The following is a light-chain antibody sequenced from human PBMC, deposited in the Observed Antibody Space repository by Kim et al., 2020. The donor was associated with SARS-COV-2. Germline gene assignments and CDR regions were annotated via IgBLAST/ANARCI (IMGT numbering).Light chain of an antibody. CDR3: QQYKNWPRT. J-gene: IGKJ1*01. CDR1: QSFGSK. CDR2: GAS. Sequence: ETVMTQSPATLSVSPGERATLSCRASQSFGSKSAWYQQKPGQAPRLLIYGASARATGIPARFSGSGSGTEFTLTISSLQSEDFAVYYCQQYKNWPRTFGQGTKVDIK. V-gene: IGKV3-15*01.